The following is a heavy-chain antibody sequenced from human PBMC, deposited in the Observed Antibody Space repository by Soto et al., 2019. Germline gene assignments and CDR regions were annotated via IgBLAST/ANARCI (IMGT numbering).Heavy chain of an antibody. CDR2: ISGSGGGT. CDR1: GFTFTNYA. V-gene: IGHV3-23*01. CDR3: AKDRWAADTNYFDY. D-gene: IGHD6-13*01. Sequence: GGSLRLSCAASGFTFTNYAMSWVRQAPGKGLEWVSSISGSGGGTYYADSVKGRFTISRDIYKNTLYLQMNSLRVEDTAVYYCAKDRWAADTNYFDYWGQGTLVTVSS. J-gene: IGHJ4*01.